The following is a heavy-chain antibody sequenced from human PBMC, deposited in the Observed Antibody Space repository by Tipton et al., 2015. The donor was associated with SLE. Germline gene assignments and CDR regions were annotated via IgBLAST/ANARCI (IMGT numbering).Heavy chain of an antibody. J-gene: IGHJ4*02. Sequence: QSGAEVKKPGESLKISCKGSGYSFTSYWIGWVRQMPGKGLEWMGIIYPGDSDTRYSPSFQGQVTISADKSIGPAYLQGISLKASDTAMYYCARRYAATAPFDYWGQGTLVTVSS. V-gene: IGHV5-51*01. CDR2: IYPGDSDT. D-gene: IGHD6-25*01. CDR1: GYSFTSYW. CDR3: ARRYAATAPFDY.